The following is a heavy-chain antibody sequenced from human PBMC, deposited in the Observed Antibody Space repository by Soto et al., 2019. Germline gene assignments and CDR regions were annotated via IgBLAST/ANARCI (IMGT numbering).Heavy chain of an antibody. Sequence: PGGSLRLSCAASGFTFSSSAMSWVRQAPGKGLEWVSAISGSGGSTYYADSVKGRFTISRDNSKNTLYLQMNSLRAEDTAVYYCAKDRRDIVVVPAAIVPWFDPWGQGTLVTVSS. V-gene: IGHV3-23*01. J-gene: IGHJ5*02. CDR1: GFTFSSSA. CDR3: AKDRRDIVVVPAAIVPWFDP. CDR2: ISGSGGST. D-gene: IGHD2-2*01.